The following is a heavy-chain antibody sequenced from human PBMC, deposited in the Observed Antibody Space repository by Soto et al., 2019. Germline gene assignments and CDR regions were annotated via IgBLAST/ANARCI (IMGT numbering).Heavy chain of an antibody. CDR1: GYTFTSYD. CDR3: ARGGDIVVVVAASGYGMDV. CDR2: MNPNSGNT. J-gene: IGHJ6*02. Sequence: ASVKVSCKASGYTFTSYDINWVRQATGQGLEWMGWMNPNSGNTGYAQKFQGGVTMTRNTSISTAYMELSSLRSEDTAVYYRARGGDIVVVVAASGYGMDVWGQGTTVTVSS. V-gene: IGHV1-8*01. D-gene: IGHD2-15*01.